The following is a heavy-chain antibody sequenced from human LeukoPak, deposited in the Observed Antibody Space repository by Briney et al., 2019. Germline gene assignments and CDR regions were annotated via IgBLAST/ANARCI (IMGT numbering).Heavy chain of an antibody. CDR1: GFTFRNYA. CDR3: AREGREWLSGGIDY. Sequence: GRSLRLSCAASGFTFRNYAMYWVRQAPGKGLEWVALMSYDGSNEYYADSVKGRFTISRDNSKTTLYLQMNSLRAEDTAVYYCAREGREWLSGGIDYWGRGTLVTVSS. D-gene: IGHD6-19*01. J-gene: IGHJ4*02. CDR2: MSYDGSNE. V-gene: IGHV3-30-3*01.